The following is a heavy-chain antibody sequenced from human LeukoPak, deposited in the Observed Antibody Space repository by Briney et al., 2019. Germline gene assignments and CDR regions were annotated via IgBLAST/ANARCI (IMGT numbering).Heavy chain of an antibody. D-gene: IGHD5-24*01. J-gene: IGHJ3*01. V-gene: IGHV5-51*01. CDR3: ARPIDGADAYDV. CDR2: IYPRDSDT. CDR1: GYSFTSYL. Sequence: GESLKISCQGSGYSFTSYLIGWVRQMPGKGLEWMGIIYPRDSDTRYSPSLQGQVTISADKSITTAYLQWSSLKASDTAMYYCARPIDGADAYDVWGQGTKVTVSS.